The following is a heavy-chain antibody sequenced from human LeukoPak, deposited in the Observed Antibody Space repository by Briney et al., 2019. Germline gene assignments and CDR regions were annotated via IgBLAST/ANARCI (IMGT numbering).Heavy chain of an antibody. V-gene: IGHV1-2*02. J-gene: IGHJ4*02. D-gene: IGHD3-3*01. CDR3: ARSYDFWSGYYSF. Sequence: GSVKVSCKASGYTFIGYYMHWVRQAPGQGLEWMGWINPNSGGTNYAQKFQGRVTMTRDTSISTAYMELSRLRSDDTAVYYCARSYDFWSGYYSFWGQGTLVTVSS. CDR1: GYTFIGYY. CDR2: INPNSGGT.